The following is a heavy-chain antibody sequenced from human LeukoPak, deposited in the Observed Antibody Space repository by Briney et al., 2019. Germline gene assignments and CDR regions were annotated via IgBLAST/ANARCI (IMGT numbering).Heavy chain of an antibody. Sequence: PGGSLRLSCAASGFTFSSYSMNWVRQVPGKGLEWVSSISSSSSYIYYADSVKGRFTISRDNAKNSLYLQMNSLRAEDTAVYYCASYGGLDDFDYWGQGTLVTVSS. CDR2: ISSSSSYI. J-gene: IGHJ4*02. V-gene: IGHV3-21*01. D-gene: IGHD4-23*01. CDR3: ASYGGLDDFDY. CDR1: GFTFSSYS.